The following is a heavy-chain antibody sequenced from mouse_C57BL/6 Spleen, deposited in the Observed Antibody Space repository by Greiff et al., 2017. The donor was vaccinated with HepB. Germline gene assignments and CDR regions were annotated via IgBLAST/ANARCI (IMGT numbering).Heavy chain of an antibody. CDR3: TTKYPWFAY. Sequence: VQLKESGAELVRPGASVKLSCTASGFNIKDDYMHWVKQRPEQGLEWIGWIDPENGDTEYASKFQGKATITADTSSNTAYLQLSSLTSEDTAVYYCTTKYPWFAYWGQGTLVTVSA. V-gene: IGHV14-4*01. D-gene: IGHD5-1*01. J-gene: IGHJ3*01. CDR1: GFNIKDDY. CDR2: IDPENGDT.